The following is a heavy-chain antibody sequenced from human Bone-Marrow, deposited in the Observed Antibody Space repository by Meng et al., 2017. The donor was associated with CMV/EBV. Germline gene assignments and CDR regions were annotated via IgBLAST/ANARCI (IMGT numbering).Heavy chain of an antibody. CDR1: GFTFSSYE. V-gene: IGHV3-53*01. D-gene: IGHD2-2*01. CDR3: ARDPEYCSSTSCYQGDY. CDR2: IYSGGST. J-gene: IGHJ4*02. Sequence: LSLACAASGFTFSSYEMNWVRQAPGKGLEWVSVIYSGGSTYYADSVKGRFTISRDNSKNTLYLQMNSLRAEDTAVYYCARDPEYCSSTSCYQGDYWGQGTLVTVSS.